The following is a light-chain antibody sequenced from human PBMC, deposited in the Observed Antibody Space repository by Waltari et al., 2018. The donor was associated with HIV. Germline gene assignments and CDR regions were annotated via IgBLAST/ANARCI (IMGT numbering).Light chain of an antibody. Sequence: AIQMTQSPSSLSASVGDRVTITCRASQGIGNDLGWYQQKSGRAPKVLIYAASSLQSGVPSRFSGSRSGTDFTLTISSLQAEDVAVYYCQQYYSSPQTFGPGTKVDIK. CDR1: QGIGND. CDR2: AAS. V-gene: IGKV1-6*01. J-gene: IGKJ3*01. CDR3: QQYYSSPQT.